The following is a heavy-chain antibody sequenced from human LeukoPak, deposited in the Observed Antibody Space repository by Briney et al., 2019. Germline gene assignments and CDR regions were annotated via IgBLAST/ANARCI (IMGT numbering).Heavy chain of an antibody. D-gene: IGHD3/OR15-3a*01. Sequence: GGSLRLSCAASGFTFRSYGIHWVRQAPGKGLEWVAMISFDGTNKHYADSVKGRFTISRGNSKDTLSLEMNNLRPEDTAVYYCARDLNLGTSDSYWGQGTLVTVSS. CDR2: ISFDGTNK. J-gene: IGHJ4*02. CDR1: GFTFRSYG. CDR3: ARDLNLGTSDSY. V-gene: IGHV3-30*03.